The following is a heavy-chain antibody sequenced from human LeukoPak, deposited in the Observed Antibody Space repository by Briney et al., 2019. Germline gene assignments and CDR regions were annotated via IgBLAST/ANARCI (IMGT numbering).Heavy chain of an antibody. V-gene: IGHV3-74*01. Sequence: PGGSLRLSCAASGFTFSSYWMHWVRQAPGKGLVWVSRINSDGSSTSYADSVKGRFTISRDNAKNSLYLQMNSLRAEDTAVYYCAREDYYGSGHFDYWGQGTLVTVSS. D-gene: IGHD3-10*01. CDR1: GFTFSSYW. CDR3: AREDYYGSGHFDY. J-gene: IGHJ4*02. CDR2: INSDGSST.